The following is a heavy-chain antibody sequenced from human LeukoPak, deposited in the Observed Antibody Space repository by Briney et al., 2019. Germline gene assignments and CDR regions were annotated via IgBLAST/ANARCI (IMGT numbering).Heavy chain of an antibody. D-gene: IGHD3-22*01. J-gene: IGHJ5*02. Sequence: PGGSLRLSCAASGFTLNNNYMSWVRQAPGKGLEWVSVIYSGGSTYYADSVKGRFTISRDNSKNTLYLQMNSLRAEDTAVYYCARVQHHYDSCGYPNHCFDPWGQGTLVTVSS. V-gene: IGHV3-53*01. CDR1: GFTLNNNY. CDR2: IYSGGST. CDR3: ARVQHHYDSCGYPNHCFDP.